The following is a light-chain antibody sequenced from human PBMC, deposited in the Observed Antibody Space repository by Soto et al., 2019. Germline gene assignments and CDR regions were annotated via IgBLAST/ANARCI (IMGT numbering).Light chain of an antibody. J-gene: IGKJ3*01. CDR3: QQYNSYL. CDR1: QDVGNW. CDR2: DAS. Sequence: DIQMTQSPSTLSASVGDRVTITCRASQDVGNWLAWYQQKPGKAPKLLIYDASSLQSGVPSRFSGSGSGTEFTLSISSLEPDDFATYFCQQYNSYLFGPGTKVDIK. V-gene: IGKV1-5*01.